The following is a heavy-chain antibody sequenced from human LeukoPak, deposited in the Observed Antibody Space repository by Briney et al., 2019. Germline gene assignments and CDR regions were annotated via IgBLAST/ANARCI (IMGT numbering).Heavy chain of an antibody. Sequence: SETLSLTCAVYGGSFSGYYWSWIRQPPGKGLEWIGEINHSGSTNYNPSLKSRVTISVDTSKNQFSLKLSSVTAADTAVYYCARGLQWLVKYYFDYWGQGTLATVSS. D-gene: IGHD6-19*01. J-gene: IGHJ4*02. CDR1: GGSFSGYY. CDR3: ARGLQWLVKYYFDY. V-gene: IGHV4-34*01. CDR2: INHSGST.